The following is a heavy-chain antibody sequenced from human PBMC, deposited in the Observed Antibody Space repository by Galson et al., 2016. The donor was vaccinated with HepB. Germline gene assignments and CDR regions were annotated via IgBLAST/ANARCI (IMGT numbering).Heavy chain of an antibody. Sequence: LRLSCAASGFTFSFYGMHWVRQAPGKGLEWVALISFDGSNKYYADSVKGRFTVSRDNSRNTLYLQMDSLRVEDTALYYCAKELLVFRHPDVGDLDSWGQGTLVTGSS. CDR3: AKELLVFRHPDVGDLDS. D-gene: IGHD2-8*01. V-gene: IGHV3-30*18. CDR2: ISFDGSNK. CDR1: GFTFSFYG. J-gene: IGHJ4*02.